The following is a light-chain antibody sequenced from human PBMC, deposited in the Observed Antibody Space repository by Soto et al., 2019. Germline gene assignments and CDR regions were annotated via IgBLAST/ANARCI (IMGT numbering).Light chain of an antibody. J-gene: IGKJ5*01. CDR2: GAS. V-gene: IGKV1-27*01. CDR3: QNYHLALGT. Sequence: DIQMTHSPSSLSASVGDTVTITCRASQDIINHLAWYQQRPGKVPSLLIYGASTLHSGVPSRFRGSGSGTHFTLTISSLQPEDVATYYCQNYHLALGTFGQGTRLEVK. CDR1: QDIINH.